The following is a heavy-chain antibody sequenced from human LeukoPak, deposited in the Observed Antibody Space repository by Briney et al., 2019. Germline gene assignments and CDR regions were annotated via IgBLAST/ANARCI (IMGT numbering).Heavy chain of an antibody. CDR1: GDSISSYY. CDR3: ARTYDSSGYSAFHV. Sequence: PSETLSLTCNVSGDSISSYYWTWVRQFPGKGLEWIGYIYYSGSTYYNPALGSRVTISVDTSKSHFSLNLTSVTAADTAMYYCARTYDSSGYSAFHVWGQGTMVTVSS. CDR2: IYYSGST. V-gene: IGHV4-59*01. J-gene: IGHJ3*01. D-gene: IGHD3-22*01.